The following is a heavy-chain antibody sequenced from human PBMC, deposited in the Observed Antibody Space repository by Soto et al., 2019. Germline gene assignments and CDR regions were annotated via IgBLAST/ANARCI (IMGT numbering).Heavy chain of an antibody. CDR1: GGSISSGDYY. CDR3: ARVGGFGATTIDY. V-gene: IGHV4-30-4*01. D-gene: IGHD3-10*01. J-gene: IGHJ4*02. CDR2: IYYSGST. Sequence: QVQLQESGPGLVKPSQTLSLTCTVSGGSISSGDYYWSWIRQRPGKGLEWIGYIYYSGSTYYNPSIKRRVTISVDTSKNQFSLKLSSVTAADTAVYYCARVGGFGATTIDYWGQGTLVTVSS.